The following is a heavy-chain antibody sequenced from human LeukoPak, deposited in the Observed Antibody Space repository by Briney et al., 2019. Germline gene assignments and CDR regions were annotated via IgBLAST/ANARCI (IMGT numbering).Heavy chain of an antibody. J-gene: IGHJ4*02. CDR2: IDPSDSYT. CDR1: GYSFTSYW. V-gene: IGHV5-10-1*01. D-gene: IGHD6-13*01. Sequence: GESLKISCKGSGYSFTSYWISWVRQMPGKGLEWMGRIDPSDSYTNYSPFFQGHVTISADKSISTAYLQWSSLKASDTAMYYCARRYRSSWYAADYWGQGTLVTVSS. CDR3: ARRYRSSWYAADY.